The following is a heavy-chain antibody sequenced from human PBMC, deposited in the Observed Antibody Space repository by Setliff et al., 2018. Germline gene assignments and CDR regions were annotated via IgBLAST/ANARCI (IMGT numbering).Heavy chain of an antibody. CDR1: GFTFSSYA. Sequence: GGSLRLSCAASGFTFSSYAMTWVRQAPGKGLERVSAISGRGDSTFYEDAVKGRFTISRDNSKNSLYLQMNSLRAEDTAVYYCARDPHFDSWGQGTLVTVSS. J-gene: IGHJ4*02. CDR3: ARDPHFDS. CDR2: ISGRGDST. V-gene: IGHV3-23*01.